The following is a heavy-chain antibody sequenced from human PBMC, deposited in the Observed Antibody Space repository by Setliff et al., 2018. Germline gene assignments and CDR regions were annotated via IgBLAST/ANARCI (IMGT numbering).Heavy chain of an antibody. CDR1: GYTFTSYD. J-gene: IGHJ4*02. CDR3: AKSHSSWPIFIDY. D-gene: IGHD6-13*01. CDR2: MNPNSGNT. Sequence: ASVKVSCKASGYTFTSYDINWVRQATGQGLEWMGWMNPNSGNTGYAQKFQGRVTMTRDTSISTAYMELSRLRSDDTAVYYCAKSHSSWPIFIDYWGQGTLVTVSS. V-gene: IGHV1-8*02.